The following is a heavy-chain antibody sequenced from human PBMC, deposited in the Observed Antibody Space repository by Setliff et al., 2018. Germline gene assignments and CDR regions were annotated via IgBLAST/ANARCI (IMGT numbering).Heavy chain of an antibody. CDR3: ARSFSRREKFLLDY. CDR1: GGSISSYY. CDR2: INHSGST. V-gene: IGHV4-59*12. J-gene: IGHJ4*02. Sequence: SETLSLTCTVSGGSISSYYWSWIRQPPGKGLEWIGYINHSGSTNYNPSLKSRVTISMDTSKNQFSLKVSSVTAADTAVYYCARSFSRREKFLLDYWGQGALVTVSS.